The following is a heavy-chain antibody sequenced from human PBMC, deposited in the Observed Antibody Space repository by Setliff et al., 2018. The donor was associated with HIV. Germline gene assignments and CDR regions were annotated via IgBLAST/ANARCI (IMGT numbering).Heavy chain of an antibody. CDR3: TRGLGAQWLGSGDMDDHQYMDV. D-gene: IGHD6-19*01. Sequence: SETLSLTCTISGGSLSGHFWSWVRQPPGKGLEWIGEINDRGTSHYNPSLKSRVTISLDTSKNQFSLRLTSVTAADTAVYFCTRGLGAQWLGSGDMDDHQYMDVWAKGTTVTVSS. V-gene: IGHV4-34*01. CDR2: INDRGTS. CDR1: GGSLSGHF. J-gene: IGHJ6*04.